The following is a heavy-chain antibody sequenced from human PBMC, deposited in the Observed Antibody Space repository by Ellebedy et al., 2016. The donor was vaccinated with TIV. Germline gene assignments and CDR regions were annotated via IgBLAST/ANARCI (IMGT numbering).Heavy chain of an antibody. J-gene: IGHJ6*02. CDR1: GFTFSSYD. Sequence: GESLKISCAASGFTFSSYDMHWVRQATGKGLEWVSAIGTAGDTYYPGSVKGRFTISRENAKNSLYLQMNSLRAGDTAVYYCARDYSTNGDSYGMDVWGQGTTVTVSS. V-gene: IGHV3-13*01. CDR2: IGTAGDT. D-gene: IGHD2-8*01. CDR3: ARDYSTNGDSYGMDV.